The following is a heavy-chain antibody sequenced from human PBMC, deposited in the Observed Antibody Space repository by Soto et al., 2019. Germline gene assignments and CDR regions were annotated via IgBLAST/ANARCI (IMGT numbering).Heavy chain of an antibody. J-gene: IGHJ4*02. CDR1: GFTFTSYA. V-gene: IGHV3-23*01. Sequence: GGSLRLSCAASGFTFTSYAMSWVRQAPGKGLEWVSTISYSGGSTYYADSVKGRFTISRDNSKNTLYLQMNNLRAEDTAVYYCAKFETQHLPPIVNWGQGTLVTVSS. D-gene: IGHD3-16*02. CDR3: AKFETQHLPPIVN. CDR2: ISYSGGST.